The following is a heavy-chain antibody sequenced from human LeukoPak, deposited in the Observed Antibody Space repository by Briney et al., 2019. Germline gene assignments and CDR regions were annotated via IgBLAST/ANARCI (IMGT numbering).Heavy chain of an antibody. D-gene: IGHD5-12*01. V-gene: IGHV3-48*03. CDR1: GFXFSSYE. CDR3: ARIYSGYEGVDY. CDR2: ISSSGSTI. J-gene: IGHJ4*02. Sequence: GGSLRLSCAASGFXFSSYEMNWVRQAPGKGLEWVSYISSSGSTIYYADSAKGRFTISRDNAKNSLYLQMNSLRAEDTAVYYCARIYSGYEGVDYWGQGTLVTVSS.